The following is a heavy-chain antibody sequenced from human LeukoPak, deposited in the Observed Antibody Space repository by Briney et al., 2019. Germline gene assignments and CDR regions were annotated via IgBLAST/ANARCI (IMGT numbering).Heavy chain of an antibody. V-gene: IGHV4-59*01. CDR3: ARVLDGGNSYYFDY. D-gene: IGHD4-23*01. CDR2: IYYSGST. Sequence: SETLSLTCTVSGGSISSYYWSWIRQPPGKGLEWIGYIYYSGSTNYNPSLKSRVTISVDTSKNQFSLKLSSETAADTAVYYCARVLDGGNSYYFDYWGQGTLVTVSS. CDR1: GGSISSYY. J-gene: IGHJ4*02.